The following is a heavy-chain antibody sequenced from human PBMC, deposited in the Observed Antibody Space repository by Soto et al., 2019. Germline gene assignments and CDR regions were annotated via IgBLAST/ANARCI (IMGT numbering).Heavy chain of an antibody. V-gene: IGHV1-69*08. D-gene: IGHD2-21*01. J-gene: IGHJ6*03. Sequence: QVQLVQSGAELKKPGSSVKVSCEASGGSCTSYRFTWVRQAPGQGLEWMGRIIPIQGTANYALKFQDRVTITADRSTRTVYMELTSLRPEDTAVYFCAKSLLFVDHGYMDVWGKGTTVTVSS. CDR3: AKSLLFVDHGYMDV. CDR1: GGSCTSYR. CDR2: IIPIQGTA.